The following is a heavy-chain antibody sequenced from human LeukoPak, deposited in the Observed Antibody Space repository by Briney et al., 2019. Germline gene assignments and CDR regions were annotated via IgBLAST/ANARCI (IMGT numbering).Heavy chain of an antibody. J-gene: IGHJ4*02. CDR1: GGSFSGYY. Sequence: PSETLSLTCAVYGGSFSGYYWSWIRQPPEKGLEWIGEINHSGSTNYNPSLKSRVTISVDTSKNQVSLILSSVTAADTAVYYCARSFGDYWYWGQGTLVTVSS. CDR2: INHSGST. CDR3: ARSFGDYWY. V-gene: IGHV4-34*01. D-gene: IGHD3-16*01.